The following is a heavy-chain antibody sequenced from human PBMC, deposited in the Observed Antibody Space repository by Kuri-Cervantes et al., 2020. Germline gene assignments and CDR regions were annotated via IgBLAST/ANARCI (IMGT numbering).Heavy chain of an antibody. CDR1: GFTFDDYT. V-gene: IGHV3-43*01. CDR2: ISWDGGST. Sequence: GESLKISCAASGFTFDDYTMHWVRQVPGKGLEWVSLISWDGGSTYYADSVKGRFTISRDNSKNSLYLQMNSLRTEDTALYYCAKDIRSVVVVGYGMDVWGQGTTVTVSS. D-gene: IGHD2-15*01. CDR3: AKDIRSVVVVGYGMDV. J-gene: IGHJ6*02.